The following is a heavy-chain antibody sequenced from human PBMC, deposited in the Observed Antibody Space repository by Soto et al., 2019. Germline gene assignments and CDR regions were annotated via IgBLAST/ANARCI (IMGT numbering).Heavy chain of an antibody. J-gene: IGHJ4*02. D-gene: IGHD2-21*02. CDR1: GFTFNSLS. CDR3: AREPYGDSQYFDY. CDR2: ISFDGRVT. Sequence: QAHLVESGGGMVQPGTSLRLSCTASGFTFNSLSLHWVRQRPDKGLEWVAVISFDGRVTYYADFVKGRFTVSRDNSKNTIYLQVNSLRAEDTAVYYCAREPYGDSQYFDYWGQGTLVTVSS. V-gene: IGHV3-30*04.